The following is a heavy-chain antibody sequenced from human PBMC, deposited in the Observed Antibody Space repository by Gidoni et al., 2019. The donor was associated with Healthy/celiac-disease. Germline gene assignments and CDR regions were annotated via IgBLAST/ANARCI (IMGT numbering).Heavy chain of an antibody. CDR1: GFTFSSYA. CDR2: ISYDGSNK. V-gene: IGHV3-30-3*01. Sequence: QVQLVESGGGVVQPGRSLRPSCAASGFTFSSYAMHWVRQAPGKGLEWVAVISYDGSNKYYADSVKGRFTISRDNSKNTLYLQMNSLRAEDTAVYYCARADCTGGVCYFDYWGQGTLVTVSS. D-gene: IGHD2-8*02. CDR3: ARADCTGGVCYFDY. J-gene: IGHJ4*02.